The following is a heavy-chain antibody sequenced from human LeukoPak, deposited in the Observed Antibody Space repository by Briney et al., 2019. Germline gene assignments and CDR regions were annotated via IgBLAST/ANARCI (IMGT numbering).Heavy chain of an antibody. Sequence: GGSLRLSCAASGFTFSSYAMSWVRQAPGKGLEWVSAISGSGGSTYYADSVKGRFTISRDDSKNTLYLQMNSLRAEDTAVYYCAKAGPAYYYDSSGYFDYWGQGTLVTVSS. CDR2: ISGSGGST. D-gene: IGHD3-22*01. CDR1: GFTFSSYA. V-gene: IGHV3-23*01. J-gene: IGHJ4*02. CDR3: AKAGPAYYYDSSGYFDY.